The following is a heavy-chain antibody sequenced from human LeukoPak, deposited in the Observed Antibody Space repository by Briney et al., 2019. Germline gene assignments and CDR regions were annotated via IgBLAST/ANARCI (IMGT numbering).Heavy chain of an antibody. D-gene: IGHD2-15*01. J-gene: IGHJ5*02. CDR1: GGSISSYY. CDR2: IYYSGST. CDR3: ARGPFCSGGSCYR. V-gene: IGHV4-59*08. Sequence: PSETLSLTCTVSGGSISSYYWSWIRQPPGKGLEWIGYIYYSGSTNYNPSLKSRVTISVDTSKNQFSLKLSSVTAADTAVYYCARGPFCSGGSCYRWGQGTLVTVSS.